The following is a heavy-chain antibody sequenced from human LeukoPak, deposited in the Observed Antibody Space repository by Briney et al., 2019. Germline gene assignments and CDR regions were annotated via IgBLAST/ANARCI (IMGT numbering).Heavy chain of an antibody. CDR1: GFTFDA. CDR3: AKDLYYDSSGLHDY. J-gene: IGHJ4*02. Sequence: HPGGSLRLSCAASGFTFDAMHWVRQPPGKGLEWVSGINWNSNNMGYADSVKGRFTISRDNAKNSLYLQMNSLRAEDTALYYCAKDLYYDSSGLHDYWGQGTLVTVSS. V-gene: IGHV3-9*01. D-gene: IGHD3-22*01. CDR2: INWNSNNM.